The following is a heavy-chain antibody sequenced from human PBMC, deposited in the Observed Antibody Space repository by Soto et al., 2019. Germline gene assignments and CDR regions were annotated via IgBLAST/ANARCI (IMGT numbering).Heavy chain of an antibody. CDR2: ISDSGDIT. Sequence: GGSLRLSCAASEFTFSTYAMTWVRQAPGRGLQWVATISDSGDITYYADSVKGRFTISRDNSRNTLYLQMNTLRAEDTALYYCAKGYYSGYDLAYFDYWGQGTLVTVSS. V-gene: IGHV3-23*01. CDR3: AKGYYSGYDLAYFDY. J-gene: IGHJ4*02. D-gene: IGHD5-12*01. CDR1: EFTFSTYA.